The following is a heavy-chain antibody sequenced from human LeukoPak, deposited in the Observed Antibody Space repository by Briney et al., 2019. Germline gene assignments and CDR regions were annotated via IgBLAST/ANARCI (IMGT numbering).Heavy chain of an antibody. CDR3: ARHPWANYYYMDV. D-gene: IGHD7-27*01. CDR2: IYYSGST. J-gene: IGHJ6*03. V-gene: IGHV4-39*01. CDR1: GGSLSSSNYY. Sequence: SETLSLTCTVSGGSLSSSNYYWGWIRQPPGRGLEWIGSIYYSGSTYYNPSLKSRVTIFVDTSKNPFSLNLRSVTAADTAVYYCARHPWANYYYMDVWGKGTTVTVSS.